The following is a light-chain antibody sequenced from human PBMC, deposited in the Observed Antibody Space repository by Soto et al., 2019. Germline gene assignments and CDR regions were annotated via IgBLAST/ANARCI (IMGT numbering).Light chain of an antibody. CDR3: AAWDGSLNAYV. J-gene: IGLJ1*01. Sequence: QSVLTQPPSASGTPGQRFTISCSGSSSNIGSNAVNWYQQFPGTAPKLLIYTDNQRPSGVPDRFSGSKSGTSASLAISGLQYEDEADYFCAAWDGSLNAYVFGTGTKLTVL. V-gene: IGLV1-44*01. CDR1: SSNIGSNA. CDR2: TDN.